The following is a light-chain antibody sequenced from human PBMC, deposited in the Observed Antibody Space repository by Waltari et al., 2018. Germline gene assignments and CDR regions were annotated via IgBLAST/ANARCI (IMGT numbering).Light chain of an antibody. CDR1: SSDVGCYNL. J-gene: IGLJ1*01. CDR2: EGS. V-gene: IGLV2-23*03. CDR3: CSYAGSSTFPYV. Sequence: QSALTQPASVSGSPGQAITISCTGTSSDVGCYNLVSWYQPHPGKAPKLMLYEGSKRPSGVANRFRGSKSDNPASLTISGLQAEDEADYCCCSYAGSSTFPYVFGTGTKVTVL.